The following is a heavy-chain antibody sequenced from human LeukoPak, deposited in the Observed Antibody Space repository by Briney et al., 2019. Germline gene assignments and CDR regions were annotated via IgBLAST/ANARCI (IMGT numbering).Heavy chain of an antibody. CDR2: ISGSGGST. CDR3: AKTLGGRGGTCYPDTTFDY. V-gene: IGHV3-23*01. D-gene: IGHD2-15*01. CDR1: GFTFSSYA. Sequence: GGSLRLSCAASGFTFSSYAMSWVRQAPGKGLEWVSAISGSGGSTYYADSVKGRFTISRDNSKNTLYLQMNSLRAEDTAVYYCAKTLGGRGGTCYPDTTFDYWGQGTLVTVSS. J-gene: IGHJ4*02.